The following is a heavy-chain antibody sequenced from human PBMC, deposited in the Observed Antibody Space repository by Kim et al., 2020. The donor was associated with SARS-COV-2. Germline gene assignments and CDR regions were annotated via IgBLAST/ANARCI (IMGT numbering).Heavy chain of an antibody. CDR1: GGSISSGSYY. CDR2: IYTSGST. D-gene: IGHD3-9*01. Sequence: SETLSLTCTVSGGSISSGSYYWSWIRQPAGKGLEWIGRIYTSGSTNYNPSLKSRVTISVDTSKNQFSLKLSSVTAADTAVYYCARDPYYDILTGYSIDYWGQGTLVTVSS. CDR3: ARDPYYDILTGYSIDY. V-gene: IGHV4-61*02. J-gene: IGHJ4*02.